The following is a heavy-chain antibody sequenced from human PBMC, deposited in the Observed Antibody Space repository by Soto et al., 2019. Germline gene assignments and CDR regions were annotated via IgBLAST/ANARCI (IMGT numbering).Heavy chain of an antibody. CDR1: GYTFTSYG. CDR3: ASDEAVVGYFDWLLTYSGLDV. D-gene: IGHD3-9*01. V-gene: IGHV1-18*01. J-gene: IGHJ6*02. CDR2: ISAYNGNT. Sequence: SVKVSCKACGYTFTSYGISWVRQAPGQGLEGMGWISAYNGNTNYAKKLQGRVTMTTDTSKRTDYMELRSLRSDDKAVSYCASDEAVVGYFDWLLTYSGLDVWG.